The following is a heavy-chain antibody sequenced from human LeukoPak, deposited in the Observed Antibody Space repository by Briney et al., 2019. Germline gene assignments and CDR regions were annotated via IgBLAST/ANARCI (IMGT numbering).Heavy chain of an antibody. D-gene: IGHD5-24*01. CDR3: ARELNGYNINAFDI. J-gene: IGHJ3*02. CDR1: GYTFTGYY. CDR2: INPNSGGT. Sequence: ASVKVSCKASGYTFTGYYMHWVRQAPGQGLEWRGWINPNSGGTNYAQKFQGRVTMTRDTSISTAYMELSRLRSDDTAVYYCARELNGYNINAFDIWGQGTMVTVSS. V-gene: IGHV1-2*02.